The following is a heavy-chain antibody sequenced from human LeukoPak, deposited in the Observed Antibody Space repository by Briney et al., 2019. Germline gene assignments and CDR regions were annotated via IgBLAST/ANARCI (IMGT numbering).Heavy chain of an antibody. Sequence: GGSLRLSCAASGFTFSGSAMHWVRQASGKGLEWVGRIRSKANSYATAYAASVKGRFTISRDDSKNTAYLQMNSLKTEDTAVYYCSFQGVAAVAGPNKQRFDYWGQGTLVTVSS. J-gene: IGHJ4*02. CDR1: GFTFSGSA. CDR2: IRSKANSYAT. D-gene: IGHD6-19*01. CDR3: SFQGVAAVAGPNKQRFDY. V-gene: IGHV3-73*01.